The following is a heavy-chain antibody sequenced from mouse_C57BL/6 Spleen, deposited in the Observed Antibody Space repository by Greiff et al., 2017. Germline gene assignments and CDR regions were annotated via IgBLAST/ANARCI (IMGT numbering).Heavy chain of an antibody. CDR3: ARNYGSSWAMDY. V-gene: IGHV3-6*01. D-gene: IGHD1-1*01. CDR1: GYSITSGYY. Sequence: VQLQESGPGLVKPSQSLSLTCSVTGYSITSGYYWNWIRQFPGNKLEWMGYISYDGSNNYNPSLKNRISITRDTSKNQFFLKLNSVTTEDTATYYCARNYGSSWAMDYWGQGTSVTVSS. J-gene: IGHJ4*01. CDR2: ISYDGSN.